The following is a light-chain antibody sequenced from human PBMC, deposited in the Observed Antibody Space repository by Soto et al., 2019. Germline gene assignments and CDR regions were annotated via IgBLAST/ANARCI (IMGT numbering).Light chain of an antibody. CDR2: DAS. CDR1: QSISNW. CDR3: QQYNSYSPYT. V-gene: IGKV1-5*01. J-gene: IGKJ2*01. Sequence: DVQMTQSPSTLSASEGDRVTITCRASQSISNWLAWFQQKPGKAPKLLIYDASSLESGVPSRFSGSGSGTEFTLTIRSLQPDDVATYYCQQYNSYSPYTFGQGTKLEIK.